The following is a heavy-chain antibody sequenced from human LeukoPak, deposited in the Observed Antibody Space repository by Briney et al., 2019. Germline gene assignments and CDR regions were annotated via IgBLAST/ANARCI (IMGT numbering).Heavy chain of an antibody. J-gene: IGHJ4*02. CDR1: GGSISTYY. Sequence: PSETLSLTCTVSGGSISTYYWSWIRRPPGKGLEWIAYIHGSGPTNYKPSLKSRITISVDTTKNQFSLKLSSVTAADTAVYYCARHDAGIAARPLDNWGQKTLVTVSS. D-gene: IGHD6-6*01. V-gene: IGHV4-59*08. CDR2: IHGSGPT. CDR3: ARHDAGIAARPLDN.